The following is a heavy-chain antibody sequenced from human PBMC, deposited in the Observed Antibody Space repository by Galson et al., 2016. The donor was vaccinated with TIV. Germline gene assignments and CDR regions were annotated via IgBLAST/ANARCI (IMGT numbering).Heavy chain of an antibody. J-gene: IGHJ4*02. V-gene: IGHV3-23*01. CDR2: ISGSGGLT. Sequence: SLRLSCAASGFTFSIYAMSWVRQAPGKGLEWVSVISGSGGLTYYADSVKGRFTTSRDNSQNTLFLQMNSLRAEDTAVYYCARTRDGGRHGGDYWGQGTLVTVSS. CDR3: ARTRDGGRHGGDY. CDR1: GFTFSIYA. D-gene: IGHD3-16*01.